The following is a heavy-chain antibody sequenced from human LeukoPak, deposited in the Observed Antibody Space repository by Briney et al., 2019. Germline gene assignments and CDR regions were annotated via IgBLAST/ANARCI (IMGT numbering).Heavy chain of an antibody. CDR1: GGSISSGGYY. Sequence: SETLSLTCTVSGGSISSGGYYWSWIRQPPGKGLEWIGYIYHSGSTYYNPSLKSRVTISVDRSKNQFSLKLSSVTAADTAVYYCARVIGWTLDCSSTSCYVWFDPWGQGTLVTVSS. V-gene: IGHV4-30-2*01. CDR2: IYHSGST. J-gene: IGHJ5*02. CDR3: ARVIGWTLDCSSTSCYVWFDP. D-gene: IGHD2-2*01.